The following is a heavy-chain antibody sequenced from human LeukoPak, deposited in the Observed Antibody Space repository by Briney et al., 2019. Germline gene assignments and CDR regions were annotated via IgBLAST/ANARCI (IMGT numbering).Heavy chain of an antibody. CDR3: AKRSYSGYFDY. J-gene: IGHJ4*02. D-gene: IGHD5-12*01. CDR1: GFTFSNYA. CDR2: ISGSGGST. Sequence: GGSLRLSCAASGFTFSNYAMNWVRQSPGKGLEWVSAISGSGGSTYYADSVKGRFTISRDNSKNTLYLQMNSLRAEDTAVYYCAKRSYSGYFDYWGQGTLVTVSS. V-gene: IGHV3-23*01.